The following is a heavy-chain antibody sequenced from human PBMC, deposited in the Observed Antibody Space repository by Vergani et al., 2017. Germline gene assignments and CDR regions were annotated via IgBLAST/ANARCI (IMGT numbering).Heavy chain of an antibody. CDR3: AKDFSNDINTGIVGATTY. J-gene: IGHJ4*02. CDR2: ISSSSSYI. D-gene: IGHD1-26*01. V-gene: IGHV3-21*01. CDR1: GFTFSSYS. Sequence: EVQLVESGGGLVKPGGSLRLSCAASGFTFSSYSMNWVRQAPGKGLEWVSSISSSSSYIYYADSVKGRFTISRDNSKNTLYLQMNSLRAEDTAVYYCAKDFSNDINTGIVGATTYWGQGTLVTVSS.